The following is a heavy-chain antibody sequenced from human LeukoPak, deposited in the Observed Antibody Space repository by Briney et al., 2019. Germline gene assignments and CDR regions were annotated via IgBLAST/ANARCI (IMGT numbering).Heavy chain of an antibody. J-gene: IGHJ4*02. CDR1: GFTFSTYS. V-gene: IGHV3-21*01. D-gene: IGHD3-22*01. Sequence: KSGGSLRLSCAASGFTFSTYSMNWVRQAPGKGQEWVSSITSSSSYIYYADSVKGRFTFSRDNAKNSLYLQMNSLRAEDTAVYYCARGGHAYYDSSGYRYYFDYWGQGTLVTVSS. CDR2: ITSSSSYI. CDR3: ARGGHAYYDSSGYRYYFDY.